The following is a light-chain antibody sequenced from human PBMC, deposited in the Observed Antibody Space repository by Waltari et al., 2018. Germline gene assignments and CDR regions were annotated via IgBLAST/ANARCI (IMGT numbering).Light chain of an antibody. J-gene: IGLJ2*01. CDR2: DVS. V-gene: IGLV2-14*03. CDR3: SVKRGSNTVV. CDR1: SSDFYNY. Sequence: QSALTQPSVSGSPGQSITISCTGASSDFYNYVCWYQHHPGKAPKLMIYDVSNRPSGVSNRFSGSNSGSTASLTISGLQAEDEADYYCSVKRGSNTVVFGGGTKLTVL.